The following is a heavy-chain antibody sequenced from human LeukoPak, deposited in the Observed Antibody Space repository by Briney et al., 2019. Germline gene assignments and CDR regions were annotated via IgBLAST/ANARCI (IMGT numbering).Heavy chain of an antibody. CDR1: GFTFSSYS. J-gene: IGHJ4*02. Sequence: PGGSLRLSCAASGFTFSSYSMNWVRQAPGKGLEWVSSISSSSYIYYADSVKGRFTISRDNAKNSLYLQMNSLRAEDTAVYYCARGLDYSGSYEFDYWGQGTLVTVSS. CDR2: ISSSSYI. D-gene: IGHD1-26*01. CDR3: ARGLDYSGSYEFDY. V-gene: IGHV3-21*01.